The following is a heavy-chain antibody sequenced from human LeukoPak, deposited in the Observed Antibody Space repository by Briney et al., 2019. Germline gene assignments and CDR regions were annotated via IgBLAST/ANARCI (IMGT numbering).Heavy chain of an antibody. CDR3: AKLLRGTVVPYYDY. D-gene: IGHD3-10*01. J-gene: IGHJ4*02. V-gene: IGHV3-30*07. CDR2: ISYDGSNK. CDR1: GFTFSSYA. Sequence: GGSLRLSCAASGFTFSSYAMHWVHQAPGKGLEWVAVISYDGSNKYYADSVKGRFTISRDNSKNTLHLQMNSLRVEDTAVYYCAKLLRGTVVPYYDYWGQGTLVTVSS.